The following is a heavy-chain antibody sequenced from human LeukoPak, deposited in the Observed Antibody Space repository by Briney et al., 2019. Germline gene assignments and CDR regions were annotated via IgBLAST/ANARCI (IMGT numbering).Heavy chain of an antibody. CDR3: ARGATAVADAEYFQH. CDR2: ISSSGSTI. V-gene: IGHV3-11*04. D-gene: IGHD6-19*01. J-gene: IGHJ1*01. CDR1: GFTVSSNY. Sequence: GGSLRLSCAASGFTVSSNYMSWVRQAPGKGLEWVSYISSSGSTIYYADSVKGRFTISRDNAKNSLYLQMNSLRAEDTAVYYCARGATAVADAEYFQHWGQGTLVTVSS.